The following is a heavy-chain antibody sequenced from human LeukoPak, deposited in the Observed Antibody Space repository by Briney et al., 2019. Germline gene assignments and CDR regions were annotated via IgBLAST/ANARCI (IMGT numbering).Heavy chain of an antibody. D-gene: IGHD6-13*01. J-gene: IGHJ4*02. V-gene: IGHV4-31*03. CDR3: ASLSSSSWFDY. Sequence: PSQTLSLTCTVSGGSISSGGYYWSWIRQHPGKGLEWIGYIYYSGGTHYNPSLKSRVTISVDTSKNQFSLKLSSVTAADTAVYYCASLSSSSWFDYWGQGTLVTVSS. CDR2: IYYSGGT. CDR1: GGSISSGGYY.